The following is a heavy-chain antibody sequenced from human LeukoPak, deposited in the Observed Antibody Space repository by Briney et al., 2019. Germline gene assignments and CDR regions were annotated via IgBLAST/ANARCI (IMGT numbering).Heavy chain of an antibody. D-gene: IGHD3-22*01. CDR1: GFTVTNNY. J-gene: IGHJ6*02. V-gene: IGHV3-66*01. CDR2: IYTGGTT. CDR3: ARGDYYDTSGYRGGYYYYGMDV. Sequence: GGSLRLSCAASGFTVTNNYMSWVRQAPGKGLEWVSVIYTGGTTSYADSVKGRFTISRDSSKNTLYLQMNSLRAEDTAVYYCARGDYYDTSGYRGGYYYYGMDVWGQGTTVTVSS.